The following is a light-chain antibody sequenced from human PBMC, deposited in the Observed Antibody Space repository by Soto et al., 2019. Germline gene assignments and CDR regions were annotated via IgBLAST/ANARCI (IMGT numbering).Light chain of an antibody. V-gene: IGKV3-20*01. CDR1: QSVYSSY. CDR2: GAS. J-gene: IGKJ4*01. CDR3: QQYGSSPLT. Sequence: EIVLTQSPGTLSLSPGERATLSCRASQSVYSSYLAWYQQKPGQAPRLLIYGASSRATGIPDRFSGSGSGTDFTLTSSRLEPEDFAVYFCQQYGSSPLTFGGGTKVESK.